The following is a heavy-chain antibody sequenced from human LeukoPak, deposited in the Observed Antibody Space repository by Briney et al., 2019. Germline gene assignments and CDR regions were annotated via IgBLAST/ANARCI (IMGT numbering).Heavy chain of an antibody. D-gene: IGHD3-10*01. CDR3: ARDLYYYGSGSYHYFDY. CDR2: IYHSGST. CDR1: GYSISSGYY. V-gene: IGHV4-38-2*02. Sequence: SETLSLTCAVSGYSISSGYYWAWIRQPPGKGLEWIGSIYHSGSTYYNPSLKSRVAMSVDTSKNQFSLKLSSVTAADTAVYYCARDLYYYGSGSYHYFDYWGQGTLVTVSS. J-gene: IGHJ4*02.